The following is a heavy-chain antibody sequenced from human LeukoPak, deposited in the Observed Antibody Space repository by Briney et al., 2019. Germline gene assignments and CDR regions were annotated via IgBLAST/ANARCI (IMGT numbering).Heavy chain of an antibody. V-gene: IGHV3-7*01. CDR3: ASTGVGGVFDY. D-gene: IGHD1-26*01. J-gene: IGHJ4*02. CDR2: IKQDGSEK. CDR1: GFTFSSYW. Sequence: PGGSLRLSCAASGFTFSSYWMSWVRQAPGKGLEWVANIKQDGSEKYYVDPVKGRFTISRDNAKNSLYLQMNSLRAEDTAVYYCASTGVGGVFDYWGQGTLVTVSS.